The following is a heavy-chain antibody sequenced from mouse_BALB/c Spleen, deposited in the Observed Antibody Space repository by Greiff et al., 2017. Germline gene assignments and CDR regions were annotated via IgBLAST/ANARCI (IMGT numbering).Heavy chain of an antibody. Sequence: DVQLQESGPGLVKPSQSLSLTCTVTGYSITSDYAWNWIRQFPGNKLEWMGYISYSGSTSYNPSLKSRISITRDTSKNQFFLQLNSVTTEDTATYYCARFYDGYYGYFDYWGQGTTLTVSS. CDR1: GYSITSDYA. J-gene: IGHJ2*01. D-gene: IGHD2-3*01. CDR2: ISYSGST. CDR3: ARFYDGYYGYFDY. V-gene: IGHV3-2*02.